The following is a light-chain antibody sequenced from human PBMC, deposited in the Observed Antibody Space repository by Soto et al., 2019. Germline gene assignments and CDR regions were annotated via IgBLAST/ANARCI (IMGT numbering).Light chain of an antibody. Sequence: DIQMTQSPSSLSASVGDRVTITCRASQSISSYLNWYQQKPGKAPKLLIYGTVILHSEVPSRFSGSGSGTDFALTISSLQPEDFATYYCQQSYSTPQTFGQGTEVEIK. CDR3: QQSYSTPQT. J-gene: IGKJ1*01. V-gene: IGKV1-39*01. CDR2: GTV. CDR1: QSISSY.